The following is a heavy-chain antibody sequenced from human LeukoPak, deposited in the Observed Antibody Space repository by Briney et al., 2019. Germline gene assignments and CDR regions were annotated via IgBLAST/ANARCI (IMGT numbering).Heavy chain of an antibody. J-gene: IGHJ4*02. V-gene: IGHV4-31*03. CDR2: IYYSGST. CDR3: ARAGQVASSGYYLRY. CDR1: SGSISSGGYY. Sequence: SETLSLTCTVSSGSISSGGYYWSWIRQHPGKGLEWIGYIYYSGSTYYNPSLKSRVTISVDTSKNQFSLKLSSVTAADTAVYYCARAGQVASSGYYLRYWGQGTLVTVSS. D-gene: IGHD3-22*01.